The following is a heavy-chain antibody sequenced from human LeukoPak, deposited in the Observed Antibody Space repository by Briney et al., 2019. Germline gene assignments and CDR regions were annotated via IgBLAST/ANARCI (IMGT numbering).Heavy chain of an antibody. Sequence: SGRSLRLSCAASGFTFNNAWMSWVRQAPGKGLEWVGRIKSKTNDETTDYAAPVKGRFTISRDDSKNTLYLQMNSLKTEDTAVYYCTAGTGYSDHDYWGQGTLVTVSS. CDR1: GFTFNNAW. CDR2: IKSKTNDETT. V-gene: IGHV3-15*01. D-gene: IGHD5-12*01. CDR3: TAGTGYSDHDY. J-gene: IGHJ4*02.